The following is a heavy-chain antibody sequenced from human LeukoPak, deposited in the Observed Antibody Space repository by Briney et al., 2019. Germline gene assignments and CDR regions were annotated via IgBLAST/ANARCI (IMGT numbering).Heavy chain of an antibody. CDR1: GYTFTSYD. CDR2: MNPNSGNT. Sequence: ASVKVSCKASGYTFTSYDINWVRQATGQGLEWMGWMNPNSGNTGYAQKFQGRVTMTRNTSISTAYMELSSLRSEDTAVYYCARTAYSSSWYSLNYYYYYYMDVWGKGTTVTVSS. CDR3: ARTAYSSSWYSLNYYYYYYMDV. V-gene: IGHV1-8*01. J-gene: IGHJ6*03. D-gene: IGHD6-13*01.